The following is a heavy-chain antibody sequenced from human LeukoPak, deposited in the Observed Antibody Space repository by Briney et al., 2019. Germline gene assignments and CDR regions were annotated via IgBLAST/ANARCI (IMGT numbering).Heavy chain of an antibody. D-gene: IGHD5-18*01. V-gene: IGHV1-69*05. Sequence: SVKVSCKASGVTFSSYAISWVRQAPGQGLEWIGRIIPIFGTANYAQKFQGRVTITTDESTSTAYMELSSLRSEDTAVYYCARGSIGQLWPAEYFQHWGQGTLVTVSS. CDR1: GVTFSSYA. CDR3: ARGSIGQLWPAEYFQH. J-gene: IGHJ1*01. CDR2: IIPIFGTA.